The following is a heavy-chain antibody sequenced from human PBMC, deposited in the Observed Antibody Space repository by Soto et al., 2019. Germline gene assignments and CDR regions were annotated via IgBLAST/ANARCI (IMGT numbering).Heavy chain of an antibody. Sequence: QVQLVQSGAEVKKPGASVKVSCKASGYTFTSYDINWVRQATGQGLEWMGWMNPNSGNTGYAQKFQGRVTMTRNTSISTAYMALSSLRSEDTAVYYCVRVPKQFRYSSGWYSNWGEYGMAVWGQGTTVTVSS. V-gene: IGHV1-8*01. CDR2: MNPNSGNT. CDR3: VRVPKQFRYSSGWYSNWGEYGMAV. CDR1: GYTFTSYD. J-gene: IGHJ6*02. D-gene: IGHD6-19*01.